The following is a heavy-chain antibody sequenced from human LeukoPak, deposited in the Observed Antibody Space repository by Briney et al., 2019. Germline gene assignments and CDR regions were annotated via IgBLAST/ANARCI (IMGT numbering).Heavy chain of an antibody. CDR3: ASLSGYSYGYGAY. J-gene: IGHJ4*02. V-gene: IGHV4-39*01. Sequence: SEPLSLTCTVSGGSISSSSYYWGWIRQPPGKGLEWIGSIHYSGSTHYNPSLKSRVTISVDTSKSQFSLQLSSVTAADTAVYYCASLSGYSYGYGAYWGQGTLVSVSS. D-gene: IGHD5-18*01. CDR1: GGSISSSSYY. CDR2: IHYSGST.